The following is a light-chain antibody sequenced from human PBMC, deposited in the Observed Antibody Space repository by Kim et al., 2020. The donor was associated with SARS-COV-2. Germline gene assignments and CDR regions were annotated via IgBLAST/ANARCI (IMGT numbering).Light chain of an antibody. CDR1: SSDVGSYNR. CDR3: SSYTSSSTRV. V-gene: IGLV2-18*02. J-gene: IGLJ2*01. CDR2: EVS. Sequence: GQSVTTSCTGTSSDVGSYNRVSWYQQPPGTAPNLMIYEVSNRPSGVPDRFSGSKCGNTASLTISGLQAKDEADYYCSSYTSSSTRVFGGGTQLTVL.